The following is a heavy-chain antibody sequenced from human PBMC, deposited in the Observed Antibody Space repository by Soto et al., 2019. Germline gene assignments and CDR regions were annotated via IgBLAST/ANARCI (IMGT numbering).Heavy chain of an antibody. D-gene: IGHD5-18*01. J-gene: IGHJ4*02. CDR1: GGSISSGDYY. CDR3: ARGRYSYGYRYYFDY. CDR2: IYYSGST. V-gene: IGHV4-30-4*01. Sequence: QVQLQESGPGLVKPSQTLSLTCTVSGGSISSGDYYWSWIRQPPGKGLEWIGYIYYSGSTYYNPSLQSLATRSVDTAKNQFSLKLSSVTAADTAVYYCARGRYSYGYRYYFDYWGQGTLVTVSS.